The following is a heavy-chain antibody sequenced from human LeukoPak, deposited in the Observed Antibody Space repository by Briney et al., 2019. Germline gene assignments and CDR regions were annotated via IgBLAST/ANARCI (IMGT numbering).Heavy chain of an antibody. CDR1: GASMNDYY. CDR2: IYNGVST. Sequence: SDTLSLTCTVSGASMNDYYWSWIRHSPGKGLEWIGYIYNGVSTNYKPSLKSRVSMSLDMSENQFSLNLSSVTAADTAIYYCAACPPRRHDGFNYHTYYGFDVWGQGTTVIVSS. V-gene: IGHV4-59*07. D-gene: IGHD5-24*01. CDR3: AACPPRRHDGFNYHTYYGFDV. J-gene: IGHJ6*02.